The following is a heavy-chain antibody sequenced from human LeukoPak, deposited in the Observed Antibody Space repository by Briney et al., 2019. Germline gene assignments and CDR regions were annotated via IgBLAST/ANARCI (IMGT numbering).Heavy chain of an antibody. CDR2: IYHSGST. CDR3: ADGGSYNAFDI. Sequence: KPSETLSLTCTVSGGSISSYYWSWIRQPPGKGLEWIGSIYHSGSTYYNPSLKSRVTISVDTSKNQFSLKLSSVTAADTAVYYCADGGSYNAFDIWGQGTMVTVSS. J-gene: IGHJ3*02. V-gene: IGHV4-59*04. D-gene: IGHD1-26*01. CDR1: GGSISSYY.